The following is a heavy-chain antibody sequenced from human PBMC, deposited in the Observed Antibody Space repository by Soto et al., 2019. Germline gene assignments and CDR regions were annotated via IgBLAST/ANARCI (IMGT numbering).Heavy chain of an antibody. J-gene: IGHJ3*02. CDR1: GFTFSSYA. CDR2: ISGSGGST. CDR3: AKDLSDYPRGADAFDI. V-gene: IGHV3-23*01. Sequence: EVQLLESGGGLVQPGGSLRLSCAASGFTFSSYAMSWVRQAPGKGLEWVSAISGSGGSTYYADSVKGRFTISRDNSKNTLYLQMNSLTAEDTAVYYCAKDLSDYPRGADAFDIWGQGTMVTVSS. D-gene: IGHD4-17*01.